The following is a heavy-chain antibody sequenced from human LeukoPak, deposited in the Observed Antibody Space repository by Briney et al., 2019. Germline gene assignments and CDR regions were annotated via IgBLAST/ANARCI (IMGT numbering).Heavy chain of an antibody. Sequence: ASVKVSCKASGYTFASYDINWVRQATGQGLEWMGWMNPNSGNTGYAQKFQGRVTMTRDTSTNTVYMELSSLRSDDTAVYYCARDGRMTVANPNYFDSWGQGTLVTVSS. CDR3: ARDGRMTVANPNYFDS. D-gene: IGHD4/OR15-4a*01. V-gene: IGHV1-8*01. J-gene: IGHJ4*02. CDR2: MNPNSGNT. CDR1: GYTFASYD.